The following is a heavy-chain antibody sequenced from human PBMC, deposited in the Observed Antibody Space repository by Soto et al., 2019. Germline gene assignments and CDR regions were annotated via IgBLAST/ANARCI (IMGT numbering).Heavy chain of an antibody. CDR1: NGSFSAYF. CDR3: ARGRPATGAQNRVDP. D-gene: IGHD1-1*01. J-gene: IGHJ5*02. V-gene: IGHV4-34*01. Sequence: QVQLQQWGAGLLKPSETLSLTCAVYNGSFSAYFWTWIRQPPGKGLEWIGEIRHTGSTNYNPSLRNRVTISVDTSKNQFPPRLSSVTAADTAVYFCARGRPATGAQNRVDPWGQGTLVTVSS. CDR2: IRHTGST.